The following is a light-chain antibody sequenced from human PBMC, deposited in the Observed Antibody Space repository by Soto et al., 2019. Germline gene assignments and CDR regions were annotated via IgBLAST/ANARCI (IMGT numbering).Light chain of an antibody. Sequence: DIQMTQSPSTLSASVGDRVTITCRASQSISSWLAWYQQKPGKAPTLLIYKASSLESGVPSRFSGSGSGTDFTVAIGSLQPDDVAPYYCQQYNSSPTFGQVTKVYIK. V-gene: IGKV1-5*03. CDR2: KAS. J-gene: IGKJ1*01. CDR1: QSISSW. CDR3: QQYNSSPT.